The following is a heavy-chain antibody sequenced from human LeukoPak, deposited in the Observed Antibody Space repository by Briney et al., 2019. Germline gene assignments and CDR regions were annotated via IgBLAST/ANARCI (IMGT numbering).Heavy chain of an antibody. Sequence: GRSLRLSCAASGFTFSSYGVHWVRQAPGKGLEWVAVISYDGSNKYYADSVKGRFTISRDNSKNTLYLQMNSLRAEDTAVYYCAKVPIAAAGPFDYWGQGTLVTVSS. D-gene: IGHD6-13*01. CDR2: ISYDGSNK. CDR1: GFTFSSYG. CDR3: AKVPIAAAGPFDY. V-gene: IGHV3-30*18. J-gene: IGHJ4*02.